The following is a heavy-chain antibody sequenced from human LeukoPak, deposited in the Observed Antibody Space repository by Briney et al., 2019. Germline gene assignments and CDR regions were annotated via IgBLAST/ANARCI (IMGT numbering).Heavy chain of an antibody. D-gene: IGHD3-9*01. CDR2: ISGSGGST. CDR3: AKAGGNEFLRYFDWSSWEGIDY. CDR1: GFTFSSYA. J-gene: IGHJ4*02. V-gene: IGHV3-23*01. Sequence: GGSLRLSCAASGFTFSSYAMSWVRQAPGKGLEWVSAISGSGGSTYYADSVKGRFTISRDNSKNTLYLQMNSLRAEDTAVYYCAKAGGNEFLRYFDWSSWEGIDYWGQGTLVTVSS.